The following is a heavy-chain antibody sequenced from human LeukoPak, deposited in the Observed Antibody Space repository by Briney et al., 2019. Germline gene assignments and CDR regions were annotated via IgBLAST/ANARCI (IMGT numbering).Heavy chain of an antibody. CDR2: IWYDGSNK. V-gene: IGHV3-33*01. J-gene: IGHJ4*02. CDR3: ARDRYYYGSGSYYNRGHFDY. Sequence: GGSLRLSCAASGFTFSSYGMHWARQAPGKGLEWVAVIWYDGSNKYYADSVKGRFTISRDNSKNTLYLQMNSLRAEDTAVYYCARDRYYYGSGSYYNRGHFDYWGQGTLVTVSS. CDR1: GFTFSSYG. D-gene: IGHD3-10*01.